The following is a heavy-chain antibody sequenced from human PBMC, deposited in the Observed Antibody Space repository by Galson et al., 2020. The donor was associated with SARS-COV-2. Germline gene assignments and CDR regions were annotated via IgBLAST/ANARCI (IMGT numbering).Heavy chain of an antibody. CDR2: ISYSGST. V-gene: IGHV4-39*07. CDR1: GGSISSSSYY. J-gene: IGHJ4*02. Sequence: SETLSLTCTVSGGSISSSSYYWGWIRQPPGKGREWIGSISYSGSTYYNPSLKSRVTISVDTSKNQFSLKLSSVTAADTAVYYCARDVHTAESSFDYWGQGTLVTVSS. CDR3: ARDVHTAESSFDY.